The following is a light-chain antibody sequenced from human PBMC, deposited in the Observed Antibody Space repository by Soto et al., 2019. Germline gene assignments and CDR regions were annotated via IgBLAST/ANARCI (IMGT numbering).Light chain of an antibody. CDR1: SSDVGGYDY. V-gene: IGLV2-14*01. Sequence: QSALTQPASVSGSPGQSITISCTGTSSDVGGYDYVSWYQQYPDKAPKLMIFEVSNRPSGVSNLFSGSKSGNMASLTISGLQTEDEADYYCSAYAGSRVLFGGGTKVTVL. CDR2: EVS. CDR3: SAYAGSRVL. J-gene: IGLJ2*01.